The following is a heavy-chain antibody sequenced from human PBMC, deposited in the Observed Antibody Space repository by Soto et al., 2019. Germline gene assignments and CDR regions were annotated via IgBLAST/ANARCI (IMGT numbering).Heavy chain of an antibody. CDR3: AKDETAGYYYDSSGYFGY. Sequence: GGSMRLSCAASGFNVSSNYMSWVRQAPGKGLEWLSVIYSGGSTYYAESVKGRFTISRDNSKNTLYLQMNSLRVEDTAVYYCAKDETAGYYYDSSGYFGYWGQGTLVTVSS. CDR2: IYSGGST. V-gene: IGHV3-53*01. CDR1: GFNVSSNY. J-gene: IGHJ4*02. D-gene: IGHD3-22*01.